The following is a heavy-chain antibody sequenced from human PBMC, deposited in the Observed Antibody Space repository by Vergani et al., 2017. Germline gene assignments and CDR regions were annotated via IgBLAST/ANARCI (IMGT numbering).Heavy chain of an antibody. CDR2: ISYDGNKK. CDR3: ARDNGARNY. Sequence: QVQLVESGGGEVQPGRSLRLSCSAAGFPFSDYGVHWVRQAPGKGLEWVSVISYDGNKKNYADSVKGRFTISRDNSKNTLYLQMNSLRAEDTAVYYCARDNGARNYWGQGTLVTVSS. CDR1: GFPFSDYG. V-gene: IGHV3-30*03. J-gene: IGHJ4*02. D-gene: IGHD1-26*01.